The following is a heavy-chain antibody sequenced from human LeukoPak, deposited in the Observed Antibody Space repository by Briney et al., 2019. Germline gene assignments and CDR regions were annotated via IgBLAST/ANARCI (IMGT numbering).Heavy chain of an antibody. D-gene: IGHD3-10*01. CDR3: ARGSVYYYGSGRNLLDY. J-gene: IGHJ4*02. V-gene: IGHV3-48*01. Sequence: SGGSLRLSCAASGFTFSSYSMNWVRQAPGKGLEWVSYISSSSSTIYYADSVKGRFTISRDNAKNSLYLQMNSLRADDTAVYYCARGSVYYYGSGRNLLDYWGQGTLVTVSS. CDR2: ISSSSSTI. CDR1: GFTFSSYS.